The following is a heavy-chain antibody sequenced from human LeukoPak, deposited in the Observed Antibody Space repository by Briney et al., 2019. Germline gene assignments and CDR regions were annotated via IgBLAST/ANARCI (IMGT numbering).Heavy chain of an antibody. J-gene: IGHJ4*02. CDR2: IYPGDSDT. CDR3: ARRGRYCSSTSCSVVDY. Sequence: GESLKISCKGSGYSFTSYWIGWVRHMPGKGLEWMGIIYPGDSDTRYSPSFQGQVTISADKSISTAYLQWSSLKASDTAMYYCARRGRYCSSTSCSVVDYWGQGTLVTVS. D-gene: IGHD2-2*01. V-gene: IGHV5-51*01. CDR1: GYSFTSYW.